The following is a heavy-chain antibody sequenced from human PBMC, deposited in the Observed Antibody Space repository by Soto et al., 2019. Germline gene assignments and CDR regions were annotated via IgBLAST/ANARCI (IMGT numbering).Heavy chain of an antibody. CDR2: MQPSSGRT. CDR1: GYSFTSLD. V-gene: IGHV1-8*01. CDR3: ARGVTAGVDY. Sequence: VASVKVSCKASGYSFTSLDINWVRQTTGQGLEWMGWMQPSSGRTGYAQKFQGRATMTRDTSINTAYMELSSLTSDDTAFYYCARGVTAGVDYWGQGTLVTVS. D-gene: IGHD1-26*01. J-gene: IGHJ4*02.